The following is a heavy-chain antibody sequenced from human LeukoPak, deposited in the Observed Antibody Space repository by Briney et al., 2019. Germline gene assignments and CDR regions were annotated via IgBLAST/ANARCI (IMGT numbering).Heavy chain of an antibody. CDR3: ARDPDSGIAAAGYFDY. CDR1: GGSISSYY. J-gene: IGHJ4*02. D-gene: IGHD6-13*01. Sequence: PSETLSLTCTVSGGSISSYYWSWIRQHPGKGLEWIGYIYYSGSTYYNPSLKSRVTISVDTPKNQFSLKLSSVTAADTAVYYCARDPDSGIAAAGYFDYWGQGTLVTVSS. V-gene: IGHV4-59*06. CDR2: IYYSGST.